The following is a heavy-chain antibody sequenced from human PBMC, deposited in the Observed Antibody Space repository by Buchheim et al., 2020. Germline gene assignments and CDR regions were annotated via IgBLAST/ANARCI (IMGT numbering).Heavy chain of an antibody. V-gene: IGHV2-5*02. J-gene: IGHJ4*02. CDR1: GFSLSTSGVG. D-gene: IGHD6-13*01. CDR2: IYWDDDK. Sequence: QITLKESGPTLVKPPQTLPLPCPFSGFSLSTSGVGVGWIRQPPGKALEWLALIYWDDDKRSSPSLKSRLTITKDPPNNQVVLTMTNMDPVDTATYYCAHRGSSWGSFDYWGQGTL. CDR3: AHRGSSWGSFDY.